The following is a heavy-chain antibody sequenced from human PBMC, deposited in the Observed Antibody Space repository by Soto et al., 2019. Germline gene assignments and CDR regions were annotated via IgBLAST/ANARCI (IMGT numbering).Heavy chain of an antibody. D-gene: IGHD6-19*01. CDR3: AKDGRGTAVLGEYFDT. V-gene: IGHV1-69*01. CDR2: IIPILTTP. Sequence: QVQLVQSGAEVQKTGSSVKVSCKASGGTFSIYGFSWVRQAPGQGPEWIGGIIPILTTPNYAQKFHGRVTLVADEPTRTVYMERSRLKSEDTAVYYCAKDGRGTAVLGEYFDTWGQGALVTVSS. J-gene: IGHJ4*02. CDR1: GGTFSIYG.